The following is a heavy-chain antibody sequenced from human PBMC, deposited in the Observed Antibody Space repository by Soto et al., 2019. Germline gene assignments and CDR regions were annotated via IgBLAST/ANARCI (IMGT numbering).Heavy chain of an antibody. Sequence: SETLSLTCTVSGGSISSYYWSWIRQPPGKGLEWIGYIYYSGSTNYNPSLKSRVTISVDTSKNQFSLKLSSVTAADTAVYYCARVGYSYGFDYWGQGTLVTVSS. V-gene: IGHV4-59*01. CDR2: IYYSGST. D-gene: IGHD5-18*01. J-gene: IGHJ4*02. CDR1: GGSISSYY. CDR3: ARVGYSYGFDY.